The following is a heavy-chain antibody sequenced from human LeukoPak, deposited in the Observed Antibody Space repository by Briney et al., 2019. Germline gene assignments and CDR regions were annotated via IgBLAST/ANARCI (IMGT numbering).Heavy chain of an antibody. Sequence: SGGSLRLSCAASGFTFSSYAMHWVRQAPGKGLERVALISYDGSNKYYTHSVKGRFTISRDNSKNTLYLQMNSLRAEDTAVYYCARVEMATLCPDQMYCEKTPGDYWGQGTLVTVSS. J-gene: IGHJ4*02. CDR3: ARVEMATLCPDQMYCEKTPGDY. CDR2: ISYDGSNK. CDR1: GFTFSSYA. D-gene: IGHD5-24*01. V-gene: IGHV3-30*04.